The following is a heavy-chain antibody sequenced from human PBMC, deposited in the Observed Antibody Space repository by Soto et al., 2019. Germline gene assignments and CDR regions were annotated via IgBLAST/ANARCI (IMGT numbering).Heavy chain of an antibody. CDR1: GYTFTSYA. CDR2: INAGNGNT. Sequence: QVQLVQSGAEVKKPGASVKVPCKASGYTFTSYAMHLVRQAPGQRLEWMGWINAGNGNTKYSQKFQGRVTITRDTSASTAYMELSSLRSEDTAVYYCARGAGYYYGSGSKIGYWGQGTLVTVSS. CDR3: ARGAGYYYGSGSKIGY. J-gene: IGHJ4*02. V-gene: IGHV1-3*01. D-gene: IGHD3-10*01.